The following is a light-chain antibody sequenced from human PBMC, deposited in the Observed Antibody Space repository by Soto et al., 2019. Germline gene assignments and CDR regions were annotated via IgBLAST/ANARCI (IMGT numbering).Light chain of an antibody. CDR1: SSDVGGYNY. V-gene: IGLV2-14*01. CDR2: DVS. CDR3: SSYTSSSTLRV. Sequence: QSVLTQPASVSGSPGQSITISCTGTSSDVGGYNYVSWYQQHPGKAPKLMIYDVSNRPSGVSNRFSGSKSGNTASLTISGLQAEDEADYYCSSYTSSSTLRVFVTGTKVTRP. J-gene: IGLJ1*01.